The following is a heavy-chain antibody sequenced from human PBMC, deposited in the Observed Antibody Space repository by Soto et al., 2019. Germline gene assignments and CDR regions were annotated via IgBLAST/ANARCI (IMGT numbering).Heavy chain of an antibody. V-gene: IGHV3-30*03. CDR1: GFTFSSYG. D-gene: IGHD6-13*01. CDR2: ISYDGSNK. J-gene: IGHJ4*02. CDR3: ATAGTHFDY. Sequence: QVQLVESGGGVVQPGRSLRLSCAASGFTFSSYGMHWARQAPGKGLEWVAVISYDGSNKYYADSVKGRFTISRDNSKNTLYLQMNSLRAEDTAVYYCATAGTHFDYWGQGTLVTVSS.